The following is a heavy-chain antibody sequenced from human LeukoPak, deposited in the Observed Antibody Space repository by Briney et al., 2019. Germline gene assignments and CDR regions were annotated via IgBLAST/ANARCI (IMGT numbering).Heavy chain of an antibody. D-gene: IGHD4-11*01. V-gene: IGHV3-23*01. J-gene: IGHJ4*02. CDR2: ISGSGGST. Sequence: PGGSLRLFCAASGFTFSSYAMSWVRQAPGKGLEWVSAISGSGGSTYYADSVKGRFTISRDNSKNTLYLQMNSLRAEDTAVYYCATLATVNPRFDYWGQGTLVTVSS. CDR1: GFTFSSYA. CDR3: ATLATVNPRFDY.